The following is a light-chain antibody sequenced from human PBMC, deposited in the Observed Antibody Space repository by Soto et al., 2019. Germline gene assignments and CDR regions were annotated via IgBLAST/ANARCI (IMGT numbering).Light chain of an antibody. CDR1: LSVSST. CDR3: QQYNNWQYT. J-gene: IGKJ2*01. Sequence: EIVLTQSPATLSLSPGERATLSCTASLSVSSTLAWYQQQPGQAPRLLIYGASTRTTGIPARFSGSGYGTGFTLTISSLQSEDFAVYYCQQYNNWQYTFGEGTKLEI. V-gene: IGKV3-15*01. CDR2: GAS.